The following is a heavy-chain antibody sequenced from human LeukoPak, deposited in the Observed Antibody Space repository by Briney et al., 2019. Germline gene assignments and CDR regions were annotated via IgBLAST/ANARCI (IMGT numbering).Heavy chain of an antibody. D-gene: IGHD2-2*01. J-gene: IGHJ4*02. CDR1: GFTFSNYP. CDR3: ARDGGPKSRGYCSSTSCYLGYPVDY. Sequence: PGGSLRLSCAASGFTFSNYPMNWVRQAPGKGLEWVSYINTNSGTTTIYYADSVKGRFTISRDNAKNSLYLQMNSLRDDDTAVYFCARDGGPKSRGYCSSTSCYLGYPVDYWGQGTLVTVSS. CDR2: INTNSGTTTI. V-gene: IGHV3-48*02.